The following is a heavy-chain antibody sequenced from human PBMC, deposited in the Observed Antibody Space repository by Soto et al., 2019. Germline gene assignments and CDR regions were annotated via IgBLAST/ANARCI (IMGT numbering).Heavy chain of an antibody. Sequence: PSETLSLTCAVYGGSFSGYYWSWIRQPPGKGLEWIGEINHSGSTNYNPSLKSRVTISVDTSKNQFSLKLSPVTAADTAVYYCARRSDQLRRAFAIWGQGPMVTVSS. D-gene: IGHD4-17*01. J-gene: IGHJ3*02. CDR1: GGSFSGYY. CDR3: ARRSDQLRRAFAI. V-gene: IGHV4-34*01. CDR2: INHSGST.